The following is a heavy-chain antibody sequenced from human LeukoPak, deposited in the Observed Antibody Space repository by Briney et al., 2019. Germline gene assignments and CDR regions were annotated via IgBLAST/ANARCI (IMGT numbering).Heavy chain of an antibody. D-gene: IGHD2-2*01. CDR2: IYYSGTT. CDR3: ARAASLDY. CDR1: GDSIGNFY. V-gene: IGHV4-59*01. J-gene: IGHJ4*02. Sequence: SETLSLTCTVSGDSIGNFYWNCIRQSPGKGLEWIGYIYYSGTTNYNPSLKSRVTISLGMSSNQFSLRPDSVTAADTAVYYCARAASLDYWGQGILVTVSS.